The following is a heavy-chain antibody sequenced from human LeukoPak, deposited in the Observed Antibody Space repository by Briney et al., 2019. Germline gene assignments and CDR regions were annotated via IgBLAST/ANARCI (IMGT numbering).Heavy chain of an antibody. Sequence: GGSLRLSCAASGFTVSSRHMSWVRQAPGKGLEWVSVIYTDGSTFYTDSVKGRFTISRDNAKNFLCLQMNSLRAEDTAVYYCARGTSHSSSAGDYWGQGTLVTVSS. CDR2: IYTDGST. CDR1: GFTVSSRH. CDR3: ARGTSHSSSAGDY. D-gene: IGHD6-6*01. J-gene: IGHJ4*02. V-gene: IGHV3-66*01.